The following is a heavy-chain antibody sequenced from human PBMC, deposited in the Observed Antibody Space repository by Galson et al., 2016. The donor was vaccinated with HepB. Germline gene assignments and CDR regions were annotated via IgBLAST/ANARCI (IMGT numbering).Heavy chain of an antibody. V-gene: IGHV3-21*01. D-gene: IGHD6-19*01. CDR2: ISSGSAYR. CDR1: GFIFSTYS. Sequence: SLRLSCAASGFIFSTYSMNWVRQAPGKGLEWVSSISSGSAYRYYADSVKGRFTISRDNAKKSLYLQMNSRRAKDTAVYYCARMRYSSGGLDGFDIWGQGTMVTVSS. J-gene: IGHJ3*02. CDR3: ARMRYSSGGLDGFDI.